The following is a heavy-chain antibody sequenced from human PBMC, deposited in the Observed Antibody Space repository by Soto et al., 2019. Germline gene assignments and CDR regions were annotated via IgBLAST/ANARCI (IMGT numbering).Heavy chain of an antibody. CDR2: INAGNGNT. Sequence: ASVKVSCKASGYTFTSYAMHWVRQAPGQRLEWMGWINAGNGNTKYSQKFQGRVTITRDTSASTAYMELSSLRSEDTAVYYCARDGYYDFWSGYYIIYYGMDVWGQGTTVTVS. J-gene: IGHJ6*02. CDR3: ARDGYYDFWSGYYIIYYGMDV. CDR1: GYTFTSYA. D-gene: IGHD3-3*01. V-gene: IGHV1-3*01.